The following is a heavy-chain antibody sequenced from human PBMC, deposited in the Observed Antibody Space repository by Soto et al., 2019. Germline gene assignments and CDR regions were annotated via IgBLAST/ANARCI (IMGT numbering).Heavy chain of an antibody. Sequence: EVQLLESGGGLVQPGGSLRLSCAASGFTFSSYAMSWVRQAPGKGLEWVSAISGSGGSTYYADSVKGRFTISRDNSKNTLDLQMNSLRAEDTAVYYCAKRGRGGSWYFDYWGQGTLVTVSS. CDR2: ISGSGGST. CDR3: AKRGRGGSWYFDY. D-gene: IGHD2-15*01. V-gene: IGHV3-23*01. CDR1: GFTFSSYA. J-gene: IGHJ4*02.